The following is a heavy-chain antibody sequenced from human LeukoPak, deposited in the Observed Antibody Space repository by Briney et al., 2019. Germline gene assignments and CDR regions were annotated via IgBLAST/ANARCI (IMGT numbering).Heavy chain of an antibody. V-gene: IGHV1-2*02. CDR3: ARAVFTMVPGVMTPLDV. J-gene: IGHJ6*02. D-gene: IGHD3-10*01. CDR1: GYTFTGYY. Sequence: ASVKVSCKASGYTFTGYYMHWVRQAPGQGLEWMGWINPNSGGTNYAQKFQGRVTMTRDTSISTAYMELSRLRSDDTAVYYCARAVFTMVPGVMTPLDVGSQGPTVNV. CDR2: INPNSGGT.